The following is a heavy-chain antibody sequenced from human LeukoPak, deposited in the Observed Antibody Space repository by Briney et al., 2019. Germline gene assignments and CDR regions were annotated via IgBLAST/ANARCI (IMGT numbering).Heavy chain of an antibody. CDR3: AKDFDRAFDI. CDR2: ISSSGSTI. J-gene: IGHJ3*02. V-gene: IGHV3-11*01. CDR1: GFTFSDYY. Sequence: PGGSLRLSCAASGFTFSDYYMSWIRQAPGKGLEWVSYISSSGSTIYYADSVRGRFTISRDNAKNSLYLQMNSLRAEDTALYYCAKDFDRAFDIWGQGTMVTVSS.